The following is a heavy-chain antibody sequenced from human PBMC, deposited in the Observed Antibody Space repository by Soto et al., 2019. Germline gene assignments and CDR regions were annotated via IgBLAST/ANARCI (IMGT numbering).Heavy chain of an antibody. V-gene: IGHV1-69*13. J-gene: IGHJ6*02. CDR3: ANLIGAYYYYDSSGYPPRGGMDV. CDR1: GGTFSSYA. D-gene: IGHD3-22*01. CDR2: VIPIFGTA. Sequence: SVKVSCKASGGTFSSYAISWVRQAPGQGHERMGGVIPIFGTANYAQKFQGRVTITADESTSTAYMELSSLRSEDTAVYYCANLIGAYYYYDSSGYPPRGGMDVWGQGTTVTVSS.